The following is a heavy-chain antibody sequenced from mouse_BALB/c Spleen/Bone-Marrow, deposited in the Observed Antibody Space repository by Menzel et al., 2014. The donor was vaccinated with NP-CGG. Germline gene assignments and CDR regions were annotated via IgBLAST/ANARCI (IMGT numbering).Heavy chain of an antibody. D-gene: IGHD2-14*01. CDR3: ARYDYRYSWFAY. CDR1: GFNIKDTY. V-gene: IGHV14-3*02. Sequence: VQLQQPGAELVKPGASVKLSCTASGFNIKDTYMHWVQQRPEQGLEWIGRIDPANGNTKYDPKFQGKATITTDTSSNTAYLQLRSLTSEDAAVYYCARYDYRYSWFAYWGQGTLVTVSA. CDR2: IDPANGNT. J-gene: IGHJ3*01.